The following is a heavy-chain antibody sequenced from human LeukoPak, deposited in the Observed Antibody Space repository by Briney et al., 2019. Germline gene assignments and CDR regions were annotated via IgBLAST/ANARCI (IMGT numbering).Heavy chain of an antibody. CDR2: IGGSGGST. Sequence: SCKASGGTFSSYAMSWVRQAPGKGLEWVSAIGGSGGSTFYADSVKGRFTISRDNSKNTLYLQMNSLRAEDTAVYYCARDRSRIAVAGFDYWGQGTLVTVSS. V-gene: IGHV3-23*01. CDR1: GGTFSSYA. CDR3: ARDRSRIAVAGFDY. J-gene: IGHJ4*02. D-gene: IGHD6-19*01.